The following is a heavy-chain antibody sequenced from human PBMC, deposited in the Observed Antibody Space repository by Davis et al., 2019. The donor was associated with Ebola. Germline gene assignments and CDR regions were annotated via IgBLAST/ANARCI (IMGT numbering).Heavy chain of an antibody. CDR1: GYSFTSYW. J-gene: IGHJ6*02. CDR2: IYPGDSDT. Sequence: GESLKISCKGSGYSFTSYWIGWVRQMPGKGLEWMGIIYPGDSDTRYSPSFQGQVTISADKSISTAYLQWSSLKASDTAMYYCARSLAAAGSLDGMDVWGQGTTVTVSS. V-gene: IGHV5-51*01. D-gene: IGHD6-13*01. CDR3: ARSLAAAGSLDGMDV.